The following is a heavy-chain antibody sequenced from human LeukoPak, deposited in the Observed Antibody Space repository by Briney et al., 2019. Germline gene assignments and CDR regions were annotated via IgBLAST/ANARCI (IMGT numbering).Heavy chain of an antibody. V-gene: IGHV3-11*04. Sequence: GGSLRLSCAASGFTFSDYYMNWIRQAPGKGLEWVSYIRSSGSTIYYADSVKGRFTISRDNAKNSLYLQMNSLRAEDTAVYSCARGADGVSSNSRGWFDPWGQGTLVTVSS. J-gene: IGHJ5*02. CDR3: ARGADGVSSNSRGWFDP. CDR2: IRSSGSTI. CDR1: GFTFSDYY. D-gene: IGHD2-15*01.